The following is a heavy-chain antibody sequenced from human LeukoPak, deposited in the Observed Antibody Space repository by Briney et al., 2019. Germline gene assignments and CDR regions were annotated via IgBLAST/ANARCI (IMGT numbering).Heavy chain of an antibody. CDR1: GGSIISYY. CDR3: ARVTYSRSSISLDAFDI. CDR2: IYTSGST. V-gene: IGHV4-4*07. J-gene: IGHJ3*02. Sequence: SETLSLTCTVSGGSIISYYWSWIRQPAGKGLEWIGRIYTSGSTNYNPSLKSRVTMSVDTSKNQFSLRLSSVTAADTAVYYCARVTYSRSSISLDAFDIWGQGTMVTVSS. D-gene: IGHD6-6*01.